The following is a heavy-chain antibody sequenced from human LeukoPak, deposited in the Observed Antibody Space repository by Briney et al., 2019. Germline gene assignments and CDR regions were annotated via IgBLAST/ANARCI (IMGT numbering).Heavy chain of an antibody. V-gene: IGHV1-2*02. J-gene: IGHJ5*02. CDR2: INPNSGGT. Sequence: ASVKVSCKASGYTFTGYYMHWVRQAPEQGLEWMGWINPNSGGTNYAQKFQGRVTMTRDTSISTAYMELSRLRSDDTAVYYCASKRSSSSWYEWFDPWGQGTLVTVSS. CDR3: ASKRSSSSWYEWFDP. D-gene: IGHD6-13*01. CDR1: GYTFTGYY.